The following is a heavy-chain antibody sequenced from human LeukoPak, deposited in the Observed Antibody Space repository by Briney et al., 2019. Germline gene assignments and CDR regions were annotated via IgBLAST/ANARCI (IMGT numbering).Heavy chain of an antibody. J-gene: IGHJ4*02. CDR1: GGSISSSSYY. Sequence: SETLSLTCTVSGGSISSSSYYWVWLRQPPGKGLEWIGSIYYSGSTYYNPSLKSRVTISVDTSKNQCSLRLSSVTAADTAVYYCARHKRAAMSSVDYWGQGTLGTVSS. V-gene: IGHV4-39*01. CDR3: ARHKRAAMSSVDY. D-gene: IGHD2-2*01. CDR2: IYYSGST.